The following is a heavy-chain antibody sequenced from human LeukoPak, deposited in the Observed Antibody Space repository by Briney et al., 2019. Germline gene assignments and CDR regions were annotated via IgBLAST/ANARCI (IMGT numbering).Heavy chain of an antibody. CDR3: ARGSTYYDSGGQVPFDY. J-gene: IGHJ4*02. Sequence: GGSLRLSCAASGFTFSTYSMNWVRQAPGKGLEWVSYISSSSSTIYYADSVKGRFTISRDNAKNSLYLQMNSLRAEDTAVYYCARGSTYYDSGGQVPFDYWGQGTLATVSS. CDR2: ISSSSSTI. V-gene: IGHV3-48*01. D-gene: IGHD3-22*01. CDR1: GFTFSTYS.